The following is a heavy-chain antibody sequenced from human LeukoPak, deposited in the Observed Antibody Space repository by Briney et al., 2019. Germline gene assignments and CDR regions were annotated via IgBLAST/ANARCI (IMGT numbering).Heavy chain of an antibody. CDR3: ARDGGYGGGQLDY. CDR1: GDSISGYY. Sequence: SQTLSLTCTVSGDSISGYYWSWIRQPPGKGLEWIGNIYYSGSTNYNPSLKSRVTISVDTSKKQFSLKLSSVTAADTAVYFCARDGGYGGGQLDYWGQGTLVTVSS. J-gene: IGHJ4*02. V-gene: IGHV4-59*01. CDR2: IYYSGST. D-gene: IGHD1-26*01.